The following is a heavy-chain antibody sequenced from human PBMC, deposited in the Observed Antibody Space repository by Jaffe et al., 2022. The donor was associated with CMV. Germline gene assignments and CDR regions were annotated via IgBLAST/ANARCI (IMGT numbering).Heavy chain of an antibody. D-gene: IGHD3-3*01. V-gene: IGHV3-15*01. J-gene: IGHJ4*02. CDR2: IKSKTDGGTT. CDR3: TTDPSIRFLDRPEGFDY. CDR1: GFTFSNAW. Sequence: EVQLVESGGGLVKPGGSLRLSCAASGFTFSNAWMSWVRQAPGKGLEWVGRIKSKTDGGTTDYAAPVKGRFTISRDDSKNTLYLQMNSLKTEDTAVYYCTTDPSIRFLDRPEGFDYWGQGTLVTVSS.